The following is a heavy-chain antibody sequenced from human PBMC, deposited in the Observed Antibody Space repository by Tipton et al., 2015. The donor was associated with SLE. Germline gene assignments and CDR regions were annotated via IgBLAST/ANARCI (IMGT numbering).Heavy chain of an antibody. V-gene: IGHV4-30-4*08. J-gene: IGHJ3*02. Sequence: TLSLTCAVSGDSLDSSESYWAWIRQPPGKGLEWIGYIYSSGGTDYNPSLKSRLTISVETSKNQFSLKLTSVTAADTAVYYCARGNYDFRGRTFDIWGQGTMVTASS. CDR1: GDSLDSSESY. CDR2: IYSSGGT. CDR3: ARGNYDFRGRTFDI. D-gene: IGHD3-3*01.